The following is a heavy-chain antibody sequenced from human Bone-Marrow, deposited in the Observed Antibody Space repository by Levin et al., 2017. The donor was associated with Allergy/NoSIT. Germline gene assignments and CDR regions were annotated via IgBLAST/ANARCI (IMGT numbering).Heavy chain of an antibody. CDR3: ARVSMLPRPPLPLGLYP. V-gene: IGHV4-61*05. CDR2: IHRNGST. D-gene: IGHD3-10*02. CDR1: GGFVSSNYNY. Sequence: PSQTLSLTCTVSGGFVSSNYNYWAWIRLPPGKGLEWIGSIHRNGSTHYNPSLKSRVTMSVDTSKNQFSLTLNSVAAADTALYYCARVSMLPRPPLPLGLYPWGQGTLVTVSS. J-gene: IGHJ5*02.